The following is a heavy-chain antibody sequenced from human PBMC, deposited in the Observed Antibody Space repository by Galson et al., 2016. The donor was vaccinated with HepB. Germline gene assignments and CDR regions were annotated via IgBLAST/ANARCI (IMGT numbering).Heavy chain of an antibody. CDR3: ARDGDLDTAMVTPELGY. Sequence: SLRLSCAASGFTFSSYGMHWVRQAPGKGLEWVAVIWYDGSNKYYADSVKGRFTISRDNSKNTLYLQMNSLRAEDTAVYYCARDGDLDTAMVTPELGYWGQGTLITVSS. V-gene: IGHV3-33*01. J-gene: IGHJ4*02. CDR2: IWYDGSNK. CDR1: GFTFSSYG. D-gene: IGHD5-18*01.